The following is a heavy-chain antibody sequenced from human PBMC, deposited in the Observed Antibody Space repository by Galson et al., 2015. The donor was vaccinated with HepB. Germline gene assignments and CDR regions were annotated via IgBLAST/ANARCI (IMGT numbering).Heavy chain of an antibody. D-gene: IGHD3-16*01. J-gene: IGHJ6*03. Sequence: SLRLSCAASGFTFSDYYMSWVRQAPGKGLEWISYISSSGSGKYYVDSMRSRFTISRDNAKNSLYLQMNSLSAEDTAVYYCARVRGLDYFYHYMDVWGKGTTVTVSS. CDR2: ISSSGSGK. CDR3: ARVRGLDYFYHYMDV. V-gene: IGHV3-11*01. CDR1: GFTFSDYY.